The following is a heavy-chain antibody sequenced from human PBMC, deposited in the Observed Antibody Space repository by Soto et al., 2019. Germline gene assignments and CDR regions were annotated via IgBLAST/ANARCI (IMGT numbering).Heavy chain of an antibody. Sequence: QVQLVESGGGVVQPGRSLRLSCAASGFTFSSYGMHWVRQAPGKGLEWVAFISYDGTNKYYADSVKGRFTISRDDSKNTLYLQMNSLRAEDTAVYYCAKERNPSNYIYYYYGMDVWGQGTTVTVSS. CDR3: AKERNPSNYIYYYYGMDV. D-gene: IGHD4-4*01. CDR1: GFTFSSYG. J-gene: IGHJ6*02. CDR2: ISYDGTNK. V-gene: IGHV3-30*18.